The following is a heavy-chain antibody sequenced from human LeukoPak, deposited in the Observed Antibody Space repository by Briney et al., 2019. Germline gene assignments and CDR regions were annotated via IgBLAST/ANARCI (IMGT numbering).Heavy chain of an antibody. CDR3: AKWELRYLGDY. CDR1: GFTFDIYT. D-gene: IGHD1-26*01. CDR2: ITGSDDAT. V-gene: IGHV3-23*01. Sequence: GGSLRLSCAASGFTFDIYTLSWVRQPPGKGLEWVSTITGSDDATYYADSVKGRFTISRDSAQNTVYLQMDSLRVDDSALYYCAKWELRYLGDYWGPGTLVTVSS. J-gene: IGHJ4*02.